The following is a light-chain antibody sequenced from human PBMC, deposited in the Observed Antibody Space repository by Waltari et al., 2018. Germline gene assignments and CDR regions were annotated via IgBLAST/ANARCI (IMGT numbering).Light chain of an antibody. CDR1: SGHHSYT. CDR3: QTWGTGIHVV. Sequence: QLVLTQSPSASASLGSSVKTTCILSSGHHSYTIASHRPQSEEGPRYVMKVNRDGSHSKGDGIPDRFTGSSSGAERYLTISSLQSEDEGDYYCQTWGTGIHVVFGGGTKLTVL. J-gene: IGLJ2*01. CDR2: VNRDGSH. V-gene: IGLV4-69*01.